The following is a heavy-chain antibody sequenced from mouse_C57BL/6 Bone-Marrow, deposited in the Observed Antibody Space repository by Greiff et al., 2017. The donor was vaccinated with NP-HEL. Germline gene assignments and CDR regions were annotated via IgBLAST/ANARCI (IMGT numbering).Heavy chain of an antibody. J-gene: IGHJ3*01. D-gene: IGHD5-1-1*01. CDR2: ISSGGSYT. CDR3: ARRVYTPFAY. CDR1: GFTFSSYG. Sequence: EVKVVESGGDLVKPGGSLKLSCAASGFTFSSYGMSWVRQTPDKRLEWVATISSGGSYTYYPDSVKGRFTISRDNAKNTLYLQMSSLKSEDTAMYYCARRVYTPFAYWGQGTLVTVSA. V-gene: IGHV5-6*02.